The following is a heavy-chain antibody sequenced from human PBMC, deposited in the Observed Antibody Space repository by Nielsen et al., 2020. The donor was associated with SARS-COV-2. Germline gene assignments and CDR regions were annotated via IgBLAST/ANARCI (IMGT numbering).Heavy chain of an antibody. Sequence: GESLKISCAASRFTFSSYAMSWVRQAPGKGLEWVSSINYSGGSTYYADSVKGRFTISRDNAKNTLFLQMNSLRAEDTAVYYCAAEPPNIASFDYWGQGALVTVSS. CDR3: AAEPPNIASFDY. CDR1: RFTFSSYA. CDR2: INYSGGST. D-gene: IGHD6-13*01. V-gene: IGHV3-23*01. J-gene: IGHJ4*02.